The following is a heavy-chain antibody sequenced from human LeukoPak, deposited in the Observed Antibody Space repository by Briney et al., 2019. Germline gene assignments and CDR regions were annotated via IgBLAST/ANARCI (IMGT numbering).Heavy chain of an antibody. CDR2: IYHTGTT. V-gene: IGHV4-59*08. J-gene: IGHJ4*02. CDR1: SGSISTYY. Sequence: SETLSLTCTVSSGSISTYYWSWIRQPPGKGLEWIGYIYHTGTTNYNPSLKSRVTISLDTSKNQFSLKLSSVTAADTAVYNCARHPCGGSSNCRGFDSWGQGVLVTVSS. D-gene: IGHD2-15*01. CDR3: ARHPCGGSSNCRGFDS.